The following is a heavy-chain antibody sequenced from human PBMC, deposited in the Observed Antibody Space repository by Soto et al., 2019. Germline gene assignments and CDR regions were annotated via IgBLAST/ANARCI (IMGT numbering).Heavy chain of an antibody. J-gene: IGHJ3*02. CDR1: GGTFSSYA. CDR3: ARMYYYDSSGSHDAFDI. V-gene: IGHV1-69*13. CDR2: IIPIFGTA. D-gene: IGHD3-22*01. Sequence: SVKVSCKASGGTFSSYAISWVRQAPGQGLEWMGGIIPIFGTANYAQKFQGRVTITADESTSTAYLELSSLRSEDTSFYYCARMYYYDSSGSHDAFDIWGQGTMVTVSS.